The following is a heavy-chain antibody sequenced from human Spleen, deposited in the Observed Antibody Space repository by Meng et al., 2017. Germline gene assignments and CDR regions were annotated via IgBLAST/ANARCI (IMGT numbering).Heavy chain of an antibody. V-gene: IGHV1-2*06. J-gene: IGHJ4*02. D-gene: IGHD6-13*01. CDR2: IDPKSGDT. CDR1: GYNFPDYW. Sequence: QGQLGHAGAEGKKPGASVKVSCKPSGYNFPDYWLHWVRRAPGQGLEWMGRIDPKSGDTHYAQRFQGRVTMTGDTSISTAYMELSGLRSDDTAMYYCVRDEDISAAGKLFGDYWGQGTLVTVSS. CDR3: VRDEDISAAGKLFGDY.